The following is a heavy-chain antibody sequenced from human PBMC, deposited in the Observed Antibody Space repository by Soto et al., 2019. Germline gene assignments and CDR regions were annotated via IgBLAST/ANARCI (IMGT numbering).Heavy chain of an antibody. CDR1: GDSVSSNSAA. D-gene: IGHD3-16*02. J-gene: IGHJ3*02. CDR3: ANDYVWGSYRYGYAFDI. Sequence: PSQTLSLTCAISGDSVSSNSAAWNWIRQSPSRGLEWLGRTYYRSKWYNDYAVSVKSRITINPDTSKNQFSLQLNSVTPEDTAVYYCANDYVWGSYRYGYAFDIWGQGTMVTVSS. CDR2: TYYRSKWYN. V-gene: IGHV6-1*01.